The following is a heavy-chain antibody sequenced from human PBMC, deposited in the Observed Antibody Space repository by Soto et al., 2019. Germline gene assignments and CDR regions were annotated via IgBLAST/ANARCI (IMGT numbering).Heavy chain of an antibody. V-gene: IGHV3-21*01. Sequence: EVQLGESGGGLVKPGGSLRLSCAASGFTFSSYSMNWVRQAPGKGLEWVSSISSSSSYIYYADSVKGRFTISRDNAKNALYLQMNSLRAEDTAVYYCARDGVAPSYYVMDVWGQGTTVTVSS. J-gene: IGHJ6*02. CDR1: GFTFSSYS. CDR2: ISSSSSYI. D-gene: IGHD2-8*01. CDR3: ARDGVAPSYYVMDV.